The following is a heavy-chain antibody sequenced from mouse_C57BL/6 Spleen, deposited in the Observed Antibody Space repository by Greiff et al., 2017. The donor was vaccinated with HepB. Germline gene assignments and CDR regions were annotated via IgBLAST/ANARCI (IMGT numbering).Heavy chain of an antibody. V-gene: IGHV1-62-2*01. CDR2: FYPGSGSI. CDR1: GYTFTEYT. D-gene: IGHD2-4*01. CDR3: ARHEDTGYDYDDGYAMDY. Sequence: QVQLQQSGAELVKPGASVKLSCKASGYTFTEYTIHWVKQRSGQGLEWIGWFYPGSGSIKYNEKFKDKATLTADKSSSTVYMELSRLTSEDSAVYFCARHEDTGYDYDDGYAMDYWGQGTSVTVSS. J-gene: IGHJ4*01.